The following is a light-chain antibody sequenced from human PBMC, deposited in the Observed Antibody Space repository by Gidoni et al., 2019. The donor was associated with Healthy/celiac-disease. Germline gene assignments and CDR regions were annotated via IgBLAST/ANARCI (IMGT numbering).Light chain of an antibody. V-gene: IGKV3-20*01. CDR2: GAS. J-gene: IGKJ1*01. Sequence: EIVLTQSPGTLPLSPGERATLSCRASQSVSSSYLAWYQQKPGQAPRLLIYGASSRATGIPDRFSGSGSGTDFTLTISRLVPEDFAVYYCQQYGSSPWTFGQGTKVEIK. CDR1: QSVSSSY. CDR3: QQYGSSPWT.